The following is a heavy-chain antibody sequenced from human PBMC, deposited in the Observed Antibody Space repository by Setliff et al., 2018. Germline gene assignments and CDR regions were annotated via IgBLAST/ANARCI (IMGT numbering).Heavy chain of an antibody. CDR3: ARDGNNWNDLDY. CDR2: IHYGGGHI. J-gene: IGHJ4*01. Sequence: GGSLRLSCATSGFTFSTSAMHWLRQSPDNRLEWLAYIHYGGGHIQYADSVKGRFTVSRDNAMDTLFLQMNSLRAEDTAVYYCARDGNNWNDLDYWSHGTLVTVSS. CDR1: GFTFSTSA. V-gene: IGHV3-30*02. D-gene: IGHD1-20*01.